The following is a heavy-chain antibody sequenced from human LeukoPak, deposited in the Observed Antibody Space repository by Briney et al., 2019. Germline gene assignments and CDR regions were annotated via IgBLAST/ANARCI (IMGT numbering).Heavy chain of an antibody. V-gene: IGHV3-66*02. J-gene: IGHJ4*02. CDR2: IYSGGNT. CDR3: AFYGDYENY. Sequence: GGSLRLSCAASGFTVSSNYMSWVRQAPGKGLDCVSVIYSGGNTYYADSVKGRFTISRDSSKNTLYFQMNSLRAEDTAVYYCAFYGDYENYWGQGTPVTVSS. D-gene: IGHD4-17*01. CDR1: GFTVSSNY.